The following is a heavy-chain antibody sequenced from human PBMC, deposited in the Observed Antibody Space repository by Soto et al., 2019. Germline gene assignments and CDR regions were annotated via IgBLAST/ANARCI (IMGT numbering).Heavy chain of an antibody. V-gene: IGHV4-31*03. CDR1: GGSITSGGYY. CDR2: IYYSGST. Sequence: QVQLQESGPGLVKPSQTLSLTCTVSGGSITSGGYYWSWIRQHPGKGLEWIGYIYYSGSTYYNPSLKGRVTISVDTSKNQFSLKLSSVTAADTAVYYCARAPDVEWELLIWGQGTLVTVSS. J-gene: IGHJ4*02. D-gene: IGHD1-26*01. CDR3: ARAPDVEWELLI.